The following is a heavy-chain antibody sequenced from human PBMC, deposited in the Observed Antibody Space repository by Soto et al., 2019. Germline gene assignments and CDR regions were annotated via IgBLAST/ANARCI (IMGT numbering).Heavy chain of an antibody. CDR2: IYHSGST. Sequence: QVQLQESGPGLVKPSGTLSLTCAVSGGSISSSNWWSWVCQPPGKGLEWIGEIYHSGSTNYNPSLQSRVTISVDKSKNQFSLKLSSVTAADTAVYYCALRALGYYYGMDVWGQGTTVTVSS. V-gene: IGHV4-4*02. CDR3: ALRALGYYYGMDV. CDR1: GGSISSSNW. D-gene: IGHD3-16*01. J-gene: IGHJ6*02.